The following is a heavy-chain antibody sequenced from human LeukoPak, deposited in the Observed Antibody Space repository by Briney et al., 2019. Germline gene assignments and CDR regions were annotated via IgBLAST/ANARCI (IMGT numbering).Heavy chain of an antibody. CDR3: ARDLGYYGSGSYYKALGY. V-gene: IGHV3-7*01. CDR1: RFTFSNAW. Sequence: GGSLRLSCAASRFTFSNAWMSWVRQAPGKGLEWVANIKQDGSEKYYVDSVKGRFTISRDNAKNSLYLQMNSLRAEDTAVYYCARDLGYYGSGSYYKALGYWGQGTLVTVSS. CDR2: IKQDGSEK. D-gene: IGHD3-10*01. J-gene: IGHJ4*02.